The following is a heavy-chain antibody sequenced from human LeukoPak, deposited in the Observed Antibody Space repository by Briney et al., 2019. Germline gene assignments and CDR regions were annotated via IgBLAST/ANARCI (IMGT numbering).Heavy chain of an antibody. V-gene: IGHV6-1*01. CDR2: TYYRSKWYN. Sequence: SQTLSLTCAISGDSVSSNSAAWNWIRRSPSRGLEWLGRTYYRSKWYNDYAVSVKSRITINPDTSKNQFSLQLNSVTPEDTAVYYCARFGEKYYYGMDVWGQGTTVTVSS. J-gene: IGHJ6*02. CDR3: ARFGEKYYYGMDV. D-gene: IGHD3-10*01. CDR1: GDSVSSNSAA.